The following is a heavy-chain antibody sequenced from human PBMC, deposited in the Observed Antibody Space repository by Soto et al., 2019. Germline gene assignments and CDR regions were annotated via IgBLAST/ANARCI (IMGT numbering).Heavy chain of an antibody. CDR1: EFTFSSYW. D-gene: IGHD2-2*02. V-gene: IGHV3-74*01. J-gene: IGHJ5*02. CDR3: ARSWGVYCSSTSCYSPWFDP. CDR2: INSAGSGT. Sequence: PGGSLRLSCAASEFTFSSYWMHWVRQAPGKGLVWVARINSAGSGTIYADSVRGRFTISRDNAKYTLYLQMNSLRAEDTAVYYCARSWGVYCSSTSCYSPWFDPWGQGTLVTV.